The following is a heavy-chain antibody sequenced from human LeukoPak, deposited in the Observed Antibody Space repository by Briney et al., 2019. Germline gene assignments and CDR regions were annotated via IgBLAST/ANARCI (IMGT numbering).Heavy chain of an antibody. CDR1: GGSISSYY. V-gene: IGHV4-59*01. CDR3: ARSSLVGAINGGYYFDY. J-gene: IGHJ4*02. D-gene: IGHD1-26*01. Sequence: TSETLSLTCTVPGGSISSYYWSWIRQPPGKGLEWIGYIYYSGSTNYNPSLKSRVTISVDTSKNQFSLKLSSVTAADTAVYYCARSSLVGAINGGYYFDYWGQGTLVTVSS. CDR2: IYYSGST.